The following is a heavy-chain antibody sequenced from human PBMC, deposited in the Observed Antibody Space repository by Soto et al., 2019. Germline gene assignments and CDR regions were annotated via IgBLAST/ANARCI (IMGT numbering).Heavy chain of an antibody. CDR2: IDPSDSQT. V-gene: IGHV5-10-1*01. Sequence: AESLKISCNGSGYIFAGYWITWVRQKPGKGLEWMGRIDPSDSQTYYSPSFRGHVTISVTKSITTVFLQWSSLRASDTAMYYCARQIYDSDTGPNFQYYFDSWGQGTPVTVSS. J-gene: IGHJ4*02. CDR3: ARQIYDSDTGPNFQYYFDS. CDR1: GYIFAGYW. D-gene: IGHD3-22*01.